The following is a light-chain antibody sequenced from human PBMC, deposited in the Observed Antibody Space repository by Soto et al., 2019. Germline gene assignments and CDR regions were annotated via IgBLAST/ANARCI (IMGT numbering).Light chain of an antibody. J-gene: IGKJ4*01. V-gene: IGKV1-5*01. CDR1: QSINNW. CDR2: DAS. CDR3: QQYDTYPLT. Sequence: DVQMTQFPSSLSASVGDRVTITCRASQSINNWLAWYQQKPGKAPKFLIYDASTLETGVPSRFSGSASGTEFTLTISGLQPEDVASYYCQQYDTYPLTFGGGTKVDIK.